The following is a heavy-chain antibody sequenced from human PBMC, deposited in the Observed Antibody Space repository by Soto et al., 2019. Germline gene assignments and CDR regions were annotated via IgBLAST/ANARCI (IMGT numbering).Heavy chain of an antibody. CDR1: GFTFSSYG. V-gene: IGHV3-30*18. Sequence: PGGSLRLSCSASGFTFSSYGMHWVRQAPGKGLEWVAVISYDGSNKYYADSVKGRFTISRDNSKNTLYLQMNSLRAEDTAVYYCAKDKSSNYKGYYFDYWGQGTLVTAPQ. CDR2: ISYDGSNK. CDR3: AKDKSSNYKGYYFDY. J-gene: IGHJ4*02. D-gene: IGHD4-4*01.